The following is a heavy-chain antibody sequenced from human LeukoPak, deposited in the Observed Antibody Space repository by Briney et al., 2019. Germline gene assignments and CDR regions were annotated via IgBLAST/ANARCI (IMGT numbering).Heavy chain of an antibody. CDR2: IIPIFGTA. D-gene: IGHD3-9*01. CDR1: GGTFTSYA. Sequence: SSVKVSCKASGGTFTSYAISWVRQAPGQRLERMGGIIPIFGTANYAQKFQGRVTITPDTSTSTPYMELSSLRSEDTAVYYCARESLRYFDWLPHYFDYWGQGTLVTVSS. CDR3: ARESLRYFDWLPHYFDY. J-gene: IGHJ4*02. V-gene: IGHV1-69*06.